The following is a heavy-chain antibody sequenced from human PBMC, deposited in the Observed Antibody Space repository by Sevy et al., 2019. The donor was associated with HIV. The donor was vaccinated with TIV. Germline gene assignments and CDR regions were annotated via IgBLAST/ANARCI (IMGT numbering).Heavy chain of an antibody. Sequence: GGSLRLSCAASGFTFSDYYMTWIRQAPGKGLEWVSYISNSGSTIYYADSVKGRFTISRDNAKNSLCLQMNSLRAEDTAVYYCARVINYYDRGPSDYWGQGTLVTVSS. D-gene: IGHD3-22*01. CDR2: ISNSGSTI. V-gene: IGHV3-11*01. CDR3: ARVINYYDRGPSDY. J-gene: IGHJ4*02. CDR1: GFTFSDYY.